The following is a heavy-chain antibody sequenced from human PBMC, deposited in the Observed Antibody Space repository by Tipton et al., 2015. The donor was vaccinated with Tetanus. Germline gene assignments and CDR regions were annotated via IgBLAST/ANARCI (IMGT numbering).Heavy chain of an antibody. J-gene: IGHJ6*02. CDR2: IYYSGST. CDR3: ARAGENFWGGYYVLSPAWGMDV. Sequence: TLSLTCTVSGGSISSSSYYWGWIRQPPGKGLEWIGSIYYSGSTYYNPSLKSRVTISVDTSKNQFSLKLSSVTAADTAVYYCARAGENFWGGYYVLSPAWGMDVWGQGTTVTVSS. D-gene: IGHD3-3*01. V-gene: IGHV4-39*07. CDR1: GGSISSSSYY.